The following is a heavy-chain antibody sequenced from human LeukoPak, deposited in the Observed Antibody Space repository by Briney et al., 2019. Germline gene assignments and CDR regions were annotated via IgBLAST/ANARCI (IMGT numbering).Heavy chain of an antibody. CDR1: GGSISSYS. V-gene: IGHV4-59*01. D-gene: IGHD5-12*01. J-gene: IGHJ4*02. Sequence: SETLSLTCTVSGGSISSYSWNWIRQSPGKGLTSIGRVYHSGSINYNPSLKSRVTISVDTSKNQFSLNLSSVTAADTAVYYCVSSYGGYVLDYWGQGTLVIVSS. CDR3: VSSYGGYVLDY. CDR2: VYHSGSI.